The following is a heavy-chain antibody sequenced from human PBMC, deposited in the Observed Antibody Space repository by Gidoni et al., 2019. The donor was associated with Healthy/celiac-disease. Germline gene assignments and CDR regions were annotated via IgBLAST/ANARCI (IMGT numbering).Heavy chain of an antibody. D-gene: IGHD1-7*01. Sequence: EVQLVEPGGGLVQSGRSLRPSGTASGVTLGDYAMSWVRQAPGKGLEWVGFIRSKAYGGTTEYAASVKGRFTISRDDSKSIAYLQMNSLKTEDTAVYYCTRDRGGNYGVYDYWGQGTLVTVSS. V-gene: IGHV3-49*04. J-gene: IGHJ4*02. CDR1: GVTLGDYA. CDR3: TRDRGGNYGVYDY. CDR2: IRSKAYGGTT.